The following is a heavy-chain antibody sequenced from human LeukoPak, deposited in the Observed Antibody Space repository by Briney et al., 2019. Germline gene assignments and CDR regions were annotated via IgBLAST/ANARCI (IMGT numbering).Heavy chain of an antibody. CDR3: ARRPYYCSGGSCHDY. J-gene: IGHJ4*02. Sequence: SVKVSCKASGGTFSSYAISWVRQAPGQGLEWMGRIIPILGIANYAQKFQGRVTITADKSTSTAYMKLSSLRSEDTAVYYCARRPYYCSGGSCHDYWGQGTLVTVSS. V-gene: IGHV1-69*04. D-gene: IGHD2-15*01. CDR2: IIPILGIA. CDR1: GGTFSSYA.